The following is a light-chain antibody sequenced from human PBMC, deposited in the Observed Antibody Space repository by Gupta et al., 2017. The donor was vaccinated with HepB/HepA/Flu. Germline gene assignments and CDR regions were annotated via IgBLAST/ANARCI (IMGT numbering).Light chain of an antibody. Sequence: QFILTQSPSASASLGASVRFTCTLNTGHSTYAIAWHQQEPERGPRYLMKINNDGSHTKGDGIPDRFSGSSSGAECYLTISSLQSEDEADYYCQTWVTGIGWVFGGGTKLTVL. CDR1: TGHSTYA. V-gene: IGLV4-69*01. J-gene: IGLJ3*02. CDR3: QTWVTGIGWV. CDR2: INNDGSH.